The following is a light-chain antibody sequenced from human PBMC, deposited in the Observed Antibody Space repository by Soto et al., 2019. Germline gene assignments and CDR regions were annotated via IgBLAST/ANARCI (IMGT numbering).Light chain of an antibody. CDR2: GAS. CDR3: QQYNNWPSWT. V-gene: IGKV3-15*01. Sequence: IVMTQSPATLSVSTGERATLSCRASQSVSSNLAWYQQKPGQAPRLLIYGASTRATGIPARFSGSGSGTEFTLTISSLQSEDFAVYYCQQYNNWPSWTFGQGTKVAIK. J-gene: IGKJ1*01. CDR1: QSVSSN.